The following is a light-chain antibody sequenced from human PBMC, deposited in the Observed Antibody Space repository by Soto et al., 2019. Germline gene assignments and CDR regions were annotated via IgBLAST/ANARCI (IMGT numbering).Light chain of an antibody. J-gene: IGLJ1*01. CDR3: QSYDSSLSGSLV. V-gene: IGLV1-40*01. CDR1: SSNIGAGYD. Sequence: QSVLTQPPSVSGAPGQRVTISCTGSSSNIGAGYDVHWYQQLPGTAPKLLIYGNSNRPSGVPDRFSGSKSGTSASLAITGLQAEDEADYYCQSYDSSLSGSLVFGTGIKLTVL. CDR2: GNS.